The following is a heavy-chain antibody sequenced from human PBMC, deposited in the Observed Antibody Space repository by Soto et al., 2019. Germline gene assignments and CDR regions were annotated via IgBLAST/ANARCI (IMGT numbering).Heavy chain of an antibody. CDR2: ISYDGSNK. V-gene: IGHV3-30-3*01. CDR1: GFTFSSYA. CDR3: VRVRPSGYGDYPYDAFDI. J-gene: IGHJ3*02. D-gene: IGHD4-17*01. Sequence: QVQLVESGGGVVQPGRSLRLSCAASGFTFSSYAMHWVRQAPGKGLEWVVVISYDGSNKYYADSVKGRFTISRDNSKNTLYLQMNSLRAEDTAVYYCVRVRPSGYGDYPYDAFDIWGQGTMVTVSS.